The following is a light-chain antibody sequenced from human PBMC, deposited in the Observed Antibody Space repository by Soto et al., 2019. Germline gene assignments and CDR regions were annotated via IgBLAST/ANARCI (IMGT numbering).Light chain of an antibody. V-gene: IGLV3-1*01. J-gene: IGLJ2*01. Sequence: SYELTQPPSVSVSPGQTASITCSGDKLGDKYACWYQQRPGQSPMLAIYQDDKRPSGIPERFSGSNSGSTATLTISGTQAMDEAYYYCQTCDSSTAAVFGGGTKVTVL. CDR2: QDD. CDR3: QTCDSSTAAV. CDR1: KLGDKY.